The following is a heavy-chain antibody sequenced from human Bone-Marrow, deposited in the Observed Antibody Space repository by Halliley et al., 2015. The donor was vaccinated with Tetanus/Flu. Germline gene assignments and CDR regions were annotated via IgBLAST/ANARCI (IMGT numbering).Heavy chain of an antibody. CDR1: GFTFRNYG. J-gene: IGHJ4*02. CDR2: ISYDGSKK. CDR3: ARDRGWGPYSSGWFPCDY. D-gene: IGHD6-19*01. Sequence: SLRLSCAASGFTFRNYGMHWVRQAPGKGLEWVAVISYDGSKKYYADSVKGRFTISRDNSKDTLFLQINSLRAEDTAVYYCARDRGWGPYSSGWFPCDYWGQGNLVTVSS. V-gene: IGHV3-30*03.